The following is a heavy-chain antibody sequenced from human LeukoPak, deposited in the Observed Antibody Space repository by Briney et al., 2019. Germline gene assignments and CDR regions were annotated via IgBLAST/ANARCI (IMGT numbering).Heavy chain of an antibody. Sequence: SVKLSCNASGGTFSSYAISWVRQAPAQGLEWMGGLIPIFGTANYAQTYQGRVTITADESTTTAHMELSSLRCEDTAVYYCGREHSRSSSTGRNYFDYWGQGTLVTVSS. CDR1: GGTFSSYA. CDR2: LIPIFGTA. D-gene: IGHD6-13*01. CDR3: GREHSRSSSTGRNYFDY. J-gene: IGHJ4*02. V-gene: IGHV1-69*01.